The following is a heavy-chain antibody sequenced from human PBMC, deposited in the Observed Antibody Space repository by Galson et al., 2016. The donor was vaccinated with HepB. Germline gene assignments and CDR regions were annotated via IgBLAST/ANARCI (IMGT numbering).Heavy chain of an antibody. CDR2: INPNSGGT. J-gene: IGHJ6*02. CDR1: GYTFTGYY. Sequence: SVKVSCKASGYTFTGYYIHWVRQAPGQGLEWMGWINPNSGGTNYAQKFQGRVTMTRDTSISTAYMELSGLKSDDTAVYYCARVFTMVRGVTNTFYCYGMDVWGQGTTVTVSS. CDR3: ARVFTMVRGVTNTFYCYGMDV. D-gene: IGHD3-10*01. V-gene: IGHV1-2*02.